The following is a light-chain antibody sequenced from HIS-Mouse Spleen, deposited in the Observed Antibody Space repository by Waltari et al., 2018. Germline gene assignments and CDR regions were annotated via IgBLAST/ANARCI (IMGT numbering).Light chain of an antibody. J-gene: IGKJ1*01. V-gene: IGKV3-20*01. CDR1: QSVSSSY. CDR2: GAS. CDR3: QQYGSSPPWP. Sequence: EIVLTQSPGTLSLSPGERAPLPCRASQSVSSSYLAWYQQKPGQPPRLLIYGASSRATGIPDRFSGSGSGTDFTLTISRLEPEDFAVYYCQQYGSSPPWPFGQGTKVEIK.